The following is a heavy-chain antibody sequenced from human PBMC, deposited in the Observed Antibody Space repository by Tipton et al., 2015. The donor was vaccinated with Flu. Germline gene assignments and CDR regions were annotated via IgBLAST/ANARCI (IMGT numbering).Heavy chain of an antibody. CDR3: AKVKFGWVES. Sequence: LRLSCTVSGGSISSSSYYWGWIRQPPGKGLEWIGSIYYSGSTYYNPSLKSRVTISVDTSKNQFSLRLSSMTAADTAVYYCAKVKFGWVESWAQEVCSPSHQ. V-gene: IGHV4-39*07. D-gene: IGHD3-16*01. J-gene: IGHJ5*01. CDR1: GGSISSSSYY. CDR2: IYYSGST.